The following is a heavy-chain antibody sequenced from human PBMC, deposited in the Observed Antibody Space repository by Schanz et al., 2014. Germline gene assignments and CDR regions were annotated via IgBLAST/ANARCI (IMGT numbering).Heavy chain of an antibody. CDR1: GYSFTDYA. J-gene: IGHJ4*02. Sequence: QVQLVQSGVAVKRPGASVRVSCKASGYSFTDYAIHWVRQAPGQGLEWMGWISGYNGDTNYAPKFQDRVTMTTDTSTGITSLELRNLKSDDTAVYYCARDRVSFVRGPLGVDWGQGTQVIVSS. CDR2: ISGYNGDT. D-gene: IGHD3-10*01. CDR3: ARDRVSFVRGPLGVD. V-gene: IGHV1-18*01.